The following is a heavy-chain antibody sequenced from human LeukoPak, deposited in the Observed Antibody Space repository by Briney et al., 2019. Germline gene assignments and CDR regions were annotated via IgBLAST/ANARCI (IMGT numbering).Heavy chain of an antibody. J-gene: IGHJ4*02. Sequence: PGGSLRLSCAASGFTFSSYSMNWVRQAPGKGLEWVSYISSSSSTIYYADSVKGRFTISRDNAKNSLYLQMNSLRAEDTAVYYCARDNPRNTLDYWGQGTLVTVSS. CDR2: ISSSSSTI. CDR1: GFTFSSYS. D-gene: IGHD4-11*01. CDR3: ARDNPRNTLDY. V-gene: IGHV3-48*01.